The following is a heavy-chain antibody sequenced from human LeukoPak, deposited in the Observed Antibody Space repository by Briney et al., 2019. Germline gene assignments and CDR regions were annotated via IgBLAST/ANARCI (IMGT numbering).Heavy chain of an antibody. CDR1: GFTFDDYA. V-gene: IGHV3-9*01. D-gene: IGHD1-14*01. J-gene: IGHJ6*02. CDR2: ISWNSGSI. CDR3: ARDRTRPPGHYYGMDV. Sequence: PGRSLRLSCAASGFTFDDYAMHWVRQAPGKGLEWVSGISWNSGSIGYADSVKGRFTISRDNAKNSLYLQMNSLRAEDTAVYYCARDRTRPPGHYYGMDVWGQGTTVTVSS.